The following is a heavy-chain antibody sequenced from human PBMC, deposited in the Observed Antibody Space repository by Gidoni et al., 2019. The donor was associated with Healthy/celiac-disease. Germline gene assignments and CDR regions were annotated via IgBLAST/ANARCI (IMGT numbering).Heavy chain of an antibody. CDR1: GFTFSRYG. J-gene: IGHJ4*02. Sequence: QVQLVESGGGVVQPGRSLRLSCAASGFTFSRYGMHWVRQAPGKGLEWVAVIWYDGSNKYYAASVKGRFTSSRDNSKNTLYLQMNSLRAEDTAVYYCARAPYSSSSGLDYWGQGTLVTVSS. D-gene: IGHD6-6*01. V-gene: IGHV3-33*01. CDR3: ARAPYSSSSGLDY. CDR2: IWYDGSNK.